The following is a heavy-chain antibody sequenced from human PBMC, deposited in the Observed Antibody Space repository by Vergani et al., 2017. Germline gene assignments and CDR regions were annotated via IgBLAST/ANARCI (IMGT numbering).Heavy chain of an antibody. J-gene: IGHJ5*02. D-gene: IGHD4-17*01. V-gene: IGHV1-46*01. CDR2: INPSGGST. Sequence: QVQLVQSGAEVKKPGASVKVSCKASGYTFTSYYMHWVRQAPGQGLEGMGIINPSGGSTSYAQKFQGRVTMTRDTSTSTVYMELSSLRSEDTAVYYCARAWTTANWFDPWGQGTLVTVSS. CDR3: ARAWTTANWFDP. CDR1: GYTFTSYY.